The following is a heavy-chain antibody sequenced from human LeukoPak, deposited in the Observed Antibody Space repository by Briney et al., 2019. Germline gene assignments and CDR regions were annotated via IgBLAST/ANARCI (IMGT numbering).Heavy chain of an antibody. CDR1: GFTFSSYA. D-gene: IGHD6-13*01. J-gene: IGHJ3*01. Sequence: GGSLRLSCAASGFTFSSYAMTWVRQAPGKGLELVSAFSATDGSAQYAESVEGRFTISRDNSKNTLFLQMNSLVAEDTAVYYCARAKIAAAGTGAFDVWGQGTLVTVSS. V-gene: IGHV3-23*01. CDR2: FSATDGSA. CDR3: ARAKIAAAGTGAFDV.